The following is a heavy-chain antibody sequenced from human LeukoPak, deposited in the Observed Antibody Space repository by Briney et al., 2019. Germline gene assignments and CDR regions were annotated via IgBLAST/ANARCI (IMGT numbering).Heavy chain of an antibody. CDR2: INHSGST. J-gene: IGHJ4*02. D-gene: IGHD3-10*01. CDR3: ARDASYYYGSGRRYYFDY. CDR1: GGSFSGYY. V-gene: IGHV4-34*01. Sequence: SETLSLTFAVYGGSFSGYYWSWIRQPPGKGLEWIGEINHSGSTNYNPSLKSRVTISVDTSKNQFSLKLSSVTAADTAVYYCARDASYYYGSGRRYYFDYWGQGTLVTVSS.